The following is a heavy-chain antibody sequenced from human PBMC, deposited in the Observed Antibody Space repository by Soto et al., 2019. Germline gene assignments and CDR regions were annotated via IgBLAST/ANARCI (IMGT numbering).Heavy chain of an antibody. Sequence: SETLSLTCTVSGGSISSYYWSWIRQPPGKGLEWIGYIYYSGSTNYNPSLKSRVTISVDTSKNQFSLKLSSVTAADTAVYYCARVTTVTTFYFDYWGQGTLVTVSS. J-gene: IGHJ4*02. D-gene: IGHD4-4*01. CDR1: GGSISSYY. CDR3: ARVTTVTTFYFDY. V-gene: IGHV4-59*08. CDR2: IYYSGST.